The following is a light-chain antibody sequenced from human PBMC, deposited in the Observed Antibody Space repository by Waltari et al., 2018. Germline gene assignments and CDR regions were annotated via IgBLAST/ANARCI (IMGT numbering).Light chain of an antibody. CDR1: QDINNF. J-gene: IGKJ4*01. CDR2: DAS. V-gene: IGKV1-33*01. Sequence: DIQMTQSPSSLSASVGDRVTITCQASQDINNFLNWYQQKPGRAPSPLIYDASNLETGVPSRFSGSGSGTHFTITISSLQTEDSATYYCQQFDTLPPSFGGGTKVEI. CDR3: QQFDTLPPS.